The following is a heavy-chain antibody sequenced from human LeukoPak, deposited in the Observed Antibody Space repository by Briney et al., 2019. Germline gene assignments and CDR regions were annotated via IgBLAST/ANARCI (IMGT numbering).Heavy chain of an antibody. CDR3: ARLTGTTGFDY. V-gene: IGHV3-7*01. J-gene: IGHJ4*02. CDR2: IKQDGSDK. CDR1: GFPFSSYW. Sequence: GGSLRLSCAASGFPFSSYWMSWVRQAPGKGPEWVANIKQDGSDKYYVDSVKGRFTISRDNAENSLNLQLNSLRADDTAVYYCARLTGTTGFDYWGQGTLVTVSS. D-gene: IGHD1-1*01.